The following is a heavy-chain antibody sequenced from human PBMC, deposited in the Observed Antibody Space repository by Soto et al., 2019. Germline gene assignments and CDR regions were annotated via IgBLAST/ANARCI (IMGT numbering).Heavy chain of an antibody. V-gene: IGHV3-48*01. CDR1: GFTFSTYS. D-gene: IGHD4-17*01. CDR3: ARDIVAKVTKFDY. J-gene: IGHJ4*02. Sequence: EVQLVESGGGLVQPGGSLRLSCAASGFTFSTYSMNWVRQAPGKGLEWVSYISSTSSTIYYADSVKGRFTISRDNAKNSLYLQMNSLSAEDTAVYYCARDIVAKVTKFDYWGQGTLVTVSS. CDR2: ISSTSSTI.